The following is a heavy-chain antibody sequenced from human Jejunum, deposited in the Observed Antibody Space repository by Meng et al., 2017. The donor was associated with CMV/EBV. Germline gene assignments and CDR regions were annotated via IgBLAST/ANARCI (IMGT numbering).Heavy chain of an antibody. CDR1: GFSFSDYY. Sequence: QVQLVESGGGLVKPGGSLRLSCAASGFSFSDYYMTWIRQAPGKGLEWVSRITDDGTTNYADFVQGRFTISRDNAKNTVYLQMNSLRAEDTGIYYCTGLDYWGQGTLVTVSS. D-gene: IGHD3/OR15-3a*01. V-gene: IGHV3-11*06. CDR3: TGLDY. J-gene: IGHJ4*02. CDR2: ITDDGTT.